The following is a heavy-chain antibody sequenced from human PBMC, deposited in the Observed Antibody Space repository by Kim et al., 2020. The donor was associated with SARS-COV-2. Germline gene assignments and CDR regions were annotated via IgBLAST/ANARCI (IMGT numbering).Heavy chain of an antibody. D-gene: IGHD2-21*02. CDR2: IYYSGST. CDR3: ARMVVTAGAFDI. CDR1: GGSISSYY. J-gene: IGHJ3*02. V-gene: IGHV4-59*01. Sequence: SETLSLTCTVSGGSISSYYWSWIRQPPGKGLEWIGYIYYSGSTNYNPSLKSRVTISVDTSKNQFSLKLSSVTAADTAVYYCARMVVTAGAFDIWGQGTMVTVSS.